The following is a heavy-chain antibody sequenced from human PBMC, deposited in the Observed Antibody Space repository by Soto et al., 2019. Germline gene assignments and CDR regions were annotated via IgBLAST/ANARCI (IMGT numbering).Heavy chain of an antibody. J-gene: IGHJ4*02. CDR2: ISYDGSNK. V-gene: IGHV3-30*18. CDR3: AKISQQEPFDY. Sequence: LRLSCAASGFTFSSYGMHWVRQAPGKGLEWVAVISYDGSNKYYADSVKGRFTISRDNSKNTLYLQMNSLRAEDTAVYYCAKISQQEPFDYWGQGTLVTVSS. CDR1: GFTFSSYG. D-gene: IGHD6-13*01.